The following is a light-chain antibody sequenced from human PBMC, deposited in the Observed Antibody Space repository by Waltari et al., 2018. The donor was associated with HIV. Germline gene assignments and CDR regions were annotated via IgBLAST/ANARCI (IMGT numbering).Light chain of an antibody. J-gene: IGKJ2*01. V-gene: IGKV3-20*01. Sequence: TVLTQSPGTLSLSPGERATLSCRASQSVSSGYLAWYQQKPGQAPRLLIFGESSRATGVPDRFSGSGSGTDFTLTIDRLEPEDFAVYYCQQFYRPPYTFGQGTKLEIK. CDR2: GES. CDR3: QQFYRPPYT. CDR1: QSVSSGY.